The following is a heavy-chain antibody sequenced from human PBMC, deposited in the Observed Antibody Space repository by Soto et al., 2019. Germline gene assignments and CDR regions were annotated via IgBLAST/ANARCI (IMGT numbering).Heavy chain of an antibody. CDR2: ISSSSYI. Sequence: VGSLRLSCAASGFTFSSYSMNWVRQAPGKGLEWVSSISSSSYIYYADSEKGRFTISRDNAKNSLYLQMNSLRAEDTAVYYCAIDSGVTYDFWSGAQDAFDIWGQGTMVT. D-gene: IGHD3-3*01. CDR3: AIDSGVTYDFWSGAQDAFDI. J-gene: IGHJ3*02. CDR1: GFTFSSYS. V-gene: IGHV3-21*01.